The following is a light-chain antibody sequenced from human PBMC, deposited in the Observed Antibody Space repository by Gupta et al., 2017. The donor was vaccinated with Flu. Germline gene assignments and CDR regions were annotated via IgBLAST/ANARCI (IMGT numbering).Light chain of an antibody. J-gene: IGLJ2*01. Sequence: SSVLTQPPSASLAPGQTARIPCGGNNIGSNSVHWYQQKPGQAPVLVVYDDSDRPSGIPERFSGSKSGDTATLTISRVEDGDEADYYCQVWDSGSRIFGGGTKLTVL. V-gene: IGLV3-21*02. CDR2: DDS. CDR1: NIGSNS. CDR3: QVWDSGSRI.